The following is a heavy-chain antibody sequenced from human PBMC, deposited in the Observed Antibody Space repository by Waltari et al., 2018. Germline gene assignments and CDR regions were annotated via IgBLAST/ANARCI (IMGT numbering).Heavy chain of an antibody. CDR2: IYHRGTP. Sequence: QVQLQESGPGLVRPSETLSLTCTVSGYSISSGYYWGWIRQPPGKGLEWIGTIYHRGTPHYCPSLKGRVTMSVDTSKNQFSLKLSSVTAADTAVYYCARVPSNYGDHVLFDYWGQGTLVTVSS. CDR1: GYSISSGYY. D-gene: IGHD4-17*01. V-gene: IGHV4-38-2*02. CDR3: ARVPSNYGDHVLFDY. J-gene: IGHJ4*02.